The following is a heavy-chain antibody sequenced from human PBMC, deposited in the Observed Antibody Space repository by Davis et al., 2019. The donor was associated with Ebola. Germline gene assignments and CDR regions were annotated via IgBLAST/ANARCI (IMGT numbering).Heavy chain of an antibody. Sequence: GESLKISCAASGFTFSSYWMSWVRQAPGKGLEWVANIKQDGSEKYYVDSVKGRFTISRDNAKNSLYLQMTSLRAEDTAVYYCAPKMAGSHPFDSWGQGTLVTVSS. D-gene: IGHD5-24*01. J-gene: IGHJ4*02. V-gene: IGHV3-7*01. CDR2: IKQDGSEK. CDR3: APKMAGSHPFDS. CDR1: GFTFSSYW.